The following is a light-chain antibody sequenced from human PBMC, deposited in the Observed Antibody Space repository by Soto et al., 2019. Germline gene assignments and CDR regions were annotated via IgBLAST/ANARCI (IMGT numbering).Light chain of an antibody. CDR3: QQSSTIPRT. Sequence: DIQMTQSPSSLSASVGDRVTISCRSSQHISTYLNWYQHKPGKAPKLLVYAASTLQSGVPSRFSGSGSGTDFRLTISSLEPEDFATYCCQQSSTIPRTFGQGTKV. V-gene: IGKV1-39*01. CDR1: QHISTY. CDR2: AAS. J-gene: IGKJ1*01.